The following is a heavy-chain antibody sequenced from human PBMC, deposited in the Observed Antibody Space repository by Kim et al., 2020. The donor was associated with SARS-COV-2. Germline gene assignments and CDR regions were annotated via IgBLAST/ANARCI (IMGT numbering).Heavy chain of an antibody. D-gene: IGHD3-16*01. CDR1: GGSISSYY. Sequence: SETLSLTCTVSGGSISSYYWSWIRQPPGKGLEWIGYIYYSGSTNYNPSLKSRVTISVDTSKNQFSLKLSSVTAADTAVYYCARDDPPITGAFDIWGQGTMVTVSS. V-gene: IGHV4-59*01. CDR3: ARDDPPITGAFDI. CDR2: IYYSGST. J-gene: IGHJ3*02.